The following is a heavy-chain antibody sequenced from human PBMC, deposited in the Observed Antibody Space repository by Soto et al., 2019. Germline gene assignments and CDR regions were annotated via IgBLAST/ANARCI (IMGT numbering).Heavy chain of an antibody. CDR2: ISGSGGST. CDR1: GFACRSYA. Sequence: LYGPGSGFACRSYAMTWVCQAPGKGLEWVSGISGSGGSTYYADSVKGRFTISRDNSKNTLYLQMNSLRAEDTAVYYCAKQWRTLKKVDPWGQGTLVTVSS. J-gene: IGHJ5*02. V-gene: IGHV3-23*01. D-gene: IGHD1-1*01. CDR3: AKQWRTLKKVDP.